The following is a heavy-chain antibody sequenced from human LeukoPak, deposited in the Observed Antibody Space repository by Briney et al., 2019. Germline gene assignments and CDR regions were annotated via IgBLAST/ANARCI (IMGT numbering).Heavy chain of an antibody. V-gene: IGHV3-74*01. Sequence: PGGSLRLSCAASGFTFSSYWMHWARQAPGKGLVWVSRINSDGSSTSYADSVKGRFTISRDNAKNTLYLQMNSLRAEDTAVYYCASPNPATSSYYYDSSGDFDYWGQGTLVTVSS. J-gene: IGHJ4*02. CDR1: GFTFSSYW. D-gene: IGHD3-22*01. CDR2: INSDGSST. CDR3: ASPNPATSSYYYDSSGDFDY.